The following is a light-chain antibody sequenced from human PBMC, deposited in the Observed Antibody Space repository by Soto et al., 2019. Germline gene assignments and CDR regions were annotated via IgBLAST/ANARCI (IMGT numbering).Light chain of an antibody. Sequence: QAEHTQPASVSGSPGQSVTISCTGTRSDIGDYNYVSWYQQHPGKVPKLLIYEVNKRPSGVTNRFSGSKSANSASLTISGLQAEDEADYYCSSLTNSNTLLFGGGTTVTVL. CDR3: SSLTNSNTLL. V-gene: IGLV2-14*01. J-gene: IGLJ3*02. CDR1: RSDIGDYNY. CDR2: EVN.